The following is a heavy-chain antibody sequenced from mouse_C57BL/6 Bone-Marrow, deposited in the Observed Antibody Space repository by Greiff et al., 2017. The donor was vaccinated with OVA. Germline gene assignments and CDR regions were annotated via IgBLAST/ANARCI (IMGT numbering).Heavy chain of an antibody. D-gene: IGHD2-1*01. CDR1: GYTFTSYW. CDR2: IDPSDSYT. J-gene: IGHJ3*01. Sequence: QVQLQQPWAELVRPGTSVKLSCKASGYTFTSYWMHWVKQRPGQGLEWIGVIDPSDSYTNYNQKFKGKATLTVDTSSSTAYMQLSSLTSEDSAVYYCARDYYGNYVRFAYWGQGTLVTVSA. V-gene: IGHV1-59*01. CDR3: ARDYYGNYVRFAY.